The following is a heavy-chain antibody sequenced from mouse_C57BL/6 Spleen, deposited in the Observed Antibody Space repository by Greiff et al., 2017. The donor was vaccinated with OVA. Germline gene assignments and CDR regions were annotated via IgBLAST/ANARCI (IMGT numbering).Heavy chain of an antibody. V-gene: IGHV1-15*01. CDR3: TRVGRGPWFAY. CDR1: GYTFTDSD. CDR2: IDPETGGP. D-gene: IGHD4-1*01. Sequence: VQLQQSGAELVRPGASVTLSCKASGYTFTDSDMHWVKQTPVHGLGWIGAIDPETGGPAYNQKFKGKAILTADKSSSTAYMELRSLTSEDSAVYYCTRVGRGPWFAYWGQGTLVTVSA. J-gene: IGHJ3*01.